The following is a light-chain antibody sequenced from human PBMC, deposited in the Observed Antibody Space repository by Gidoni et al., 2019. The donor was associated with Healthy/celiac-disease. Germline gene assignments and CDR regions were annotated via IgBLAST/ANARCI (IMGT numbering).Light chain of an antibody. CDR1: QGISSY. J-gene: IGKJ4*01. Sequence: DNQLNQSPSSLSASVGDRVTITGRVSQGISSYLNWYRQKPGKVPKLLIYSASNLQSGVPSRFSGSGSGTDFTLTISSLQPEDVATYYGPRTYNAPLLAGXTKVEIK. CDR3: PRTYNAPL. CDR2: SAS. V-gene: IGKV1-27*01.